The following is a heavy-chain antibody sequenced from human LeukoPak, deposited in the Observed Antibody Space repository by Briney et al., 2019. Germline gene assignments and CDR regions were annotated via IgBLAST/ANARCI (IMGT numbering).Heavy chain of an antibody. CDR1: GFTFSSYA. J-gene: IGHJ4*02. CDR3: ARGWAVAVFDY. D-gene: IGHD6-19*01. Sequence: PGGSLRLSCAASGFTFSSYAMSWVRQAPGKGLEWVSVIYSGGSTYYADSVKGRFTISRHNSKNTLYLQMNSLRAEDTAVYYCARGWAVAVFDYWGQGTLVTVSS. V-gene: IGHV3-53*04. CDR2: IYSGGST.